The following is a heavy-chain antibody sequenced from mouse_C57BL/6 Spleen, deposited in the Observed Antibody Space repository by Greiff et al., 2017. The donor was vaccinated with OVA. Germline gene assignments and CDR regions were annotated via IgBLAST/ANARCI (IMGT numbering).Heavy chain of an antibody. Sequence: EVKLMESGGDLVKPGGSLKLSCAASGFTFSSYGMSWVRQTPDKRLEWVATISSGGSYTYYPDSVKGRFTISRDNAKNTLYLQMCSLKSEDTAMYYCARDLLTGYYFDYWGQGTTLTVSS. CDR2: ISSGGSYT. V-gene: IGHV5-6*01. J-gene: IGHJ2*01. CDR1: GFTFSSYG. CDR3: ARDLLTGYYFDY. D-gene: IGHD4-1*01.